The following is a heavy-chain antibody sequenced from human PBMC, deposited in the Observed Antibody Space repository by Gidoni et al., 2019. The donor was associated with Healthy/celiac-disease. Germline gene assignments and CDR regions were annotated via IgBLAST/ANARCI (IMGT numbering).Heavy chain of an antibody. CDR3: AREVIGKDGTTDNWFDP. D-gene: IGHD1-7*01. CDR1: GGTFSSYA. CDR2: IIPIFGTA. J-gene: IGHJ5*02. V-gene: IGHV1-69*01. Sequence: QVQLVQSGAEVKKPGSSVKVSCQASGGTFSSYAISWVRQAPGQWLEWMGGIIPIFGTANDAKKFQGRVTITADESTSTAYMELSSRRSEDTAVYYCAREVIGKDGTTDNWFDPWGQGTLVTVSS.